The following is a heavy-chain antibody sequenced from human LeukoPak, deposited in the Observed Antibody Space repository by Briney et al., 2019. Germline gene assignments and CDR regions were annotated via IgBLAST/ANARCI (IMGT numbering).Heavy chain of an antibody. J-gene: IGHJ6*03. CDR2: IIQDGSEK. D-gene: IGHD6-13*01. Sequence: PGGSLRLSCDASGFTFSSYWMGWVREAPGKGLEWVANIIQDGSEKYYVDSVKGRFTISRDNAKNSLYLQMNSLRAEDTAVYYCARVKQLVLRYMDVWGKGTTVTISS. CDR3: ARVKQLVLRYMDV. CDR1: GFTFSSYW. V-gene: IGHV3-7*01.